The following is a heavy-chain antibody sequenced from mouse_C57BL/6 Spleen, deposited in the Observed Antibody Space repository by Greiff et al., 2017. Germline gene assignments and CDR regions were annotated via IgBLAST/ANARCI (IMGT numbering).Heavy chain of an antibody. CDR1: GYTFTSYW. V-gene: IGHV1-52*01. D-gene: IGHD2-4*01. CDR3: AREGDYDEFDY. CDR2: IDPSDSET. J-gene: IGHJ2*01. Sequence: VQLQQPGAELVRPGSSVKLSCTASGYTFTSYWMHWVKQRPIQGLEWIGNIDPSDSETHYNQKFKDKATLTVDKSSSTAYMQLSSLTSEDSAVYYCAREGDYDEFDYWGQGTTLTVSS.